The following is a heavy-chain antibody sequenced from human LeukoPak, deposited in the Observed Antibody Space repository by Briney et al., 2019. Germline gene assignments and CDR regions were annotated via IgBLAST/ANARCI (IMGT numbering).Heavy chain of an antibody. CDR3: AKFGYYDFWSGYYSDY. CDR1: GFTFSNYA. J-gene: IGHJ4*02. CDR2: ISGSGGST. Sequence: GGSLRLSCAASGFTFSNYAMSWVRQAPGKGLEWVSGISGSGGSTYYADSVKGRFTISRDNSKNTLYLQMNSLRAEDTAVYYCAKFGYYDFWSGYYSDYWGQGTLVTVSS. V-gene: IGHV3-23*01. D-gene: IGHD3-3*01.